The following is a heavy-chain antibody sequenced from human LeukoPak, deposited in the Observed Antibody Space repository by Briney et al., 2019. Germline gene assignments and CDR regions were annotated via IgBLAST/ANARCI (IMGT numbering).Heavy chain of an antibody. CDR1: GGSISSGSYY. J-gene: IGHJ4*02. CDR3: ARVLAAADLYFDY. CDR2: IYTSGST. D-gene: IGHD6-13*01. Sequence: SETLSLTCTVSGGSISSGSYYWSWIRQPAGKGLEWIGRIYTSGSTNYNPSLKSRVTISVDTSKNQFSLKLSSVTAADTAVYYCARVLAAADLYFDYWGQGTLVTVSS. V-gene: IGHV4-61*02.